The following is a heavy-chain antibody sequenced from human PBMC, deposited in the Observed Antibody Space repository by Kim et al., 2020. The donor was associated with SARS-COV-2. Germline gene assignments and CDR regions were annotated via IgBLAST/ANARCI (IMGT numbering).Heavy chain of an antibody. CDR1: GFTFADYA. CDR2: IRGKAYGMTT. D-gene: IGHD1-26*01. CDR3: TSGSYRTNTY. V-gene: IGHV3-49*04. Sequence: GGSLRLSCATSGFTFADYALSWVRQAPGKGLEWVGFIRGKAYGMTTQYAASVKGRFTISRDDSKSIAYLQMNSLKTADTGVYYCTSGSYRTNTYWGQGTLVSVSS. J-gene: IGHJ4*02.